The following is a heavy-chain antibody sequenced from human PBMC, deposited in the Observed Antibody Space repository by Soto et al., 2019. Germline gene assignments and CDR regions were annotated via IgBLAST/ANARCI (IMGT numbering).Heavy chain of an antibody. CDR2: ISAYNGNT. D-gene: IGHD3-9*01. V-gene: IGHV1-18*01. J-gene: IGHJ4*02. CDR3: ARAHVLRYFDWLWDFDY. CDR1: GYTFTSYG. Sequence: ASVKVSCKASGYTFTSYGISWVRQAPGQGPEWMGWISAYNGNTNYAQKLQGRVTMTTDTSTSTAYMELRSLRSDDTAVYYCARAHVLRYFDWLWDFDYWGQGTLVTVSS.